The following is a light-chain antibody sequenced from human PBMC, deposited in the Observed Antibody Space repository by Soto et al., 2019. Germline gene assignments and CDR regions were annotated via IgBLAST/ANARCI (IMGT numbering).Light chain of an antibody. V-gene: IGKV1-5*01. CDR2: DAS. CDR3: QQYNSYVT. J-gene: IGKJ4*01. CDR1: QSISSW. Sequence: DIHMTQSPSTLSASVGYRFTITCRASQSISSWLAWYQQKPGKAPKLLIYDASSLESGVPSRLSGSGSGTEFTLTISSLQPDDFATYYCQQYNSYVTFGGGTKVDIK.